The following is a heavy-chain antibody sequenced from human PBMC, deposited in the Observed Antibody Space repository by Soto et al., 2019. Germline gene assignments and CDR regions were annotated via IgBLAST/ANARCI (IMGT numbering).Heavy chain of an antibody. D-gene: IGHD6-13*01. V-gene: IGHV4-59*01. J-gene: IGHJ6*02. CDR3: ARMRSSRWYGVYYVMDV. Sequence: PSETLSLTCTVSGGSISSYYWSWIRQPPGKGLEWIGYIYYSGSTNYNPALKRRVTISVDTSKNQFSLTLSSVTAADTAVYYCARMRSSRWYGVYYVMDVGGQGTTVTV. CDR2: IYYSGST. CDR1: GGSISSYY.